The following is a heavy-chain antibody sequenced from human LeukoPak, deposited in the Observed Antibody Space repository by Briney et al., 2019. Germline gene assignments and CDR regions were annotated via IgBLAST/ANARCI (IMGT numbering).Heavy chain of an antibody. CDR2: IYTSGST. V-gene: IGHV4-4*07. J-gene: IGHJ6*02. Sequence: SETLSLTCTVSGGSISSYYWSWIRQPAGKGPEWIGRIYTSGSTNYNPFLKSRVTMSVDTSKNQFSLKLSSVTAADTAVYYCARDYYYDSSGSPLDYYYGMDVWGQGTTVTVSS. CDR3: ARDYYYDSSGSPLDYYYGMDV. D-gene: IGHD3-22*01. CDR1: GGSISSYY.